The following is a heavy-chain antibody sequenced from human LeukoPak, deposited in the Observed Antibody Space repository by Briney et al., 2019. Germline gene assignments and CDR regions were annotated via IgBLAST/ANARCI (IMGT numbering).Heavy chain of an antibody. V-gene: IGHV4-59*01. J-gene: IGHJ5*02. CDR1: GGSISSYY. CDR2: IYYAGST. CDR3: AREWYEMVRGVTHNWFDP. Sequence: SATLSLTCTVPGGSISSYYWSWIRQPPGEGLGWIVYIYYAGSTNYNPSLKSRVTISVDTSKNQFSLKLSSVTAADTAVYYCAREWYEMVRGVTHNWFDPWGQGTLVTVSS. D-gene: IGHD3-10*01.